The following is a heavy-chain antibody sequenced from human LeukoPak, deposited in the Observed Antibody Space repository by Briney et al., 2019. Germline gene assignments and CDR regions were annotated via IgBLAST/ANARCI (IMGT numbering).Heavy chain of an antibody. CDR2: ISAYNVNA. CDR3: ARVPVSGPGARFDY. J-gene: IGHJ4*02. Sequence: GASVKVSCKASGYTFTSYGISWVRQAPGQGLEWMGWISAYNVNANDAQKLQGRVTMTTDTSTTTAYMELRSLRSDDTAVYYCARVPVSGPGARFDYWGQGTLVTVSP. V-gene: IGHV1-18*01. CDR1: GYTFTSYG. D-gene: IGHD4-11*01.